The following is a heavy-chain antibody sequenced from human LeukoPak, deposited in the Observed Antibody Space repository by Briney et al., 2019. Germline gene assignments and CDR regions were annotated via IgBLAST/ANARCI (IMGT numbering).Heavy chain of an antibody. CDR3: ARGWEVTTPTDY. V-gene: IGHV3-21*01. D-gene: IGHD4-17*01. Sequence: GGSLRLSCAASGFTFSSYSMNWARQAPGKGLEWVSSISSSSSYIYYADSVKGRFTISRDNAKNSLYLQMNSLRAEDTAVYYCARGWEVTTPTDYWGQGTLVTVSS. CDR2: ISSSSSYI. CDR1: GFTFSSYS. J-gene: IGHJ4*02.